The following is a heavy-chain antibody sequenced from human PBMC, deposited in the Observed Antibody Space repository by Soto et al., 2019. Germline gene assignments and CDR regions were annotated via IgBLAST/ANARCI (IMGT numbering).Heavy chain of an antibody. J-gene: IGHJ4*02. Sequence: QVQLVQSGAEVKKPGASVKVSCKASGYTFTSHGISWVRQAPGQGLEWMGWVSNPTGYTNYARKLQGRFTMTTDTSTSTAYIELRSLTSDDTAVYYFARDISYSSETSYGYWGQGTLVIVSS. D-gene: IGHD1-26*01. CDR1: GYTFTSHG. V-gene: IGHV1-18*01. CDR2: VSNPTGYT. CDR3: ARDISYSSETSYGY.